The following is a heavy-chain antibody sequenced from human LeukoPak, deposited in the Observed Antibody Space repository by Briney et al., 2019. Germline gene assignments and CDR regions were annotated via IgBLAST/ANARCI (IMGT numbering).Heavy chain of an antibody. Sequence: SETLSLTCTVSGGSISSYYWSWIRQPPGKGLEWIGYIYYSGSTNYNPSLKSRVTISVDTSKNQFSLKPSSVTAADTAVYYCARFRWLGFDYWGQGTLVTVSS. J-gene: IGHJ4*02. CDR2: IYYSGST. D-gene: IGHD6-19*01. CDR3: ARFRWLGFDY. V-gene: IGHV4-59*01. CDR1: GGSISSYY.